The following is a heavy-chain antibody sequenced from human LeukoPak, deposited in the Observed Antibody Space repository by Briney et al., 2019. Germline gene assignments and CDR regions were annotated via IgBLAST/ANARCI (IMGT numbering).Heavy chain of an antibody. CDR1: GFTFSSYW. CDR3: VRESRTDYYGDY. J-gene: IGHJ4*02. Sequence: GGSLRLSCAASGFTFSSYWMHWVRQVPGKGLVWVSRIKSDGTSANYADSVKGRFTMSRDNAKNTLYLQMNSLRAEDTAVYYCVRESRTDYYGDYRGLGALVTVSS. CDR2: IKSDGTSA. V-gene: IGHV3-74*01. D-gene: IGHD3-10*01.